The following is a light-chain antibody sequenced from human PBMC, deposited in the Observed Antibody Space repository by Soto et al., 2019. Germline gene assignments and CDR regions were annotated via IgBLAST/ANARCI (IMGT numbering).Light chain of an antibody. CDR3: QVWDSSSDHVV. CDR2: YDS. V-gene: IGLV3-21*04. J-gene: IGLJ2*01. CDR1: NIGIKS. Sequence: SYELTQPPSVSVVPGKTARITCGGNNIGIKSVHWYQQKPGQAPVLVIYYDSDRPSGIPERVSGSNSGNTATLTISRVEAGDEADYYCQVWDSSSDHVVFGGGTKLTVL.